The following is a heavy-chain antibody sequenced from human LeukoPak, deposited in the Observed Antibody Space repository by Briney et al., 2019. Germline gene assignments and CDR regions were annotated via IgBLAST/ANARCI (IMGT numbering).Heavy chain of an antibody. V-gene: IGHV4-59*01. CDR2: IYYSGST. Sequence: SETLSLTCTVSDGSISNYYWSWIRQPPGKGLEWIGFIYYSGSTNYNPSLKSRVTISVDTFKNQFSLKLNSVTAADTAVYYCARGGSSNWTPFDYWGQGTLVTFSS. CDR1: DGSISNYY. CDR3: ARGGSSNWTPFDY. J-gene: IGHJ4*02. D-gene: IGHD6-13*01.